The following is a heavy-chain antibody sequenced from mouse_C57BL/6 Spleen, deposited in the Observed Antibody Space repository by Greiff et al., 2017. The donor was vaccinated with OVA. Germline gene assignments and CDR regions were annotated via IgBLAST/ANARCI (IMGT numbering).Heavy chain of an antibody. V-gene: IGHV1-69*01. Sequence: QVQLQQPGAELVMPGASVKLSCKASGYTFTSYWMHWVKQRPGQGLEWIGEIDPSDSYTNYNQKFKGKSTLTVDKSSSTAYMQLSSLTSEDSAVYYCARSRLRHWYFDVWGTGTTVTVSS. CDR3: ARSRLRHWYFDV. CDR2: IDPSDSYT. CDR1: GYTFTSYW. J-gene: IGHJ1*03. D-gene: IGHD2-4*01.